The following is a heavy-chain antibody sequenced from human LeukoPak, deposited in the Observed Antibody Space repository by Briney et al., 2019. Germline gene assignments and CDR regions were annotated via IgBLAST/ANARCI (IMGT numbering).Heavy chain of an antibody. J-gene: IGHJ6*03. D-gene: IGHD5-12*01. Sequence: GGSLRLSCAASGFTFSSYAMDWVRQAPGKGLEWVSIIFGNGETTYYADSVKGRFTISRDNAKNSLYLQMNSLRAEDTDLYYCAREGVGGYGGYALGYYYYMDVWGKGTTVTVSS. CDR3: AREGVGGYGGYALGYYYYMDV. V-gene: IGHV3-23*01. CDR2: IFGNGETT. CDR1: GFTFSSYA.